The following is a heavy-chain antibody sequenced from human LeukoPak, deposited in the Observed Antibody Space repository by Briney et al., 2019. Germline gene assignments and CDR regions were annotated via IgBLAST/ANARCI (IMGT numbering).Heavy chain of an antibody. V-gene: IGHV7-4-1*02. CDR3: ASCPGRYYYYYMDV. CDR1: GYTFTSYA. Sequence: ASVKVSCKASGYTFTSYAMNWVRQAPGQGLEWMGWINTNTGNPTYAQGFTGRFVFSLDTSVSTAYLQISSLKAEDTDVYYCASCPGRYYYYYMDVWGKGTTVTVSS. CDR2: INTNTGNP. J-gene: IGHJ6*03. D-gene: IGHD1-1*01.